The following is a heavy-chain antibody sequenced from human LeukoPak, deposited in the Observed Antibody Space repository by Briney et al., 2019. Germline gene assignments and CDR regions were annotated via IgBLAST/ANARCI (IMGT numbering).Heavy chain of an antibody. D-gene: IGHD3-3*01. Sequence: GGSLRLSCAASGFTFNSYWMSWVRQAPGKGLEWVANIKQDGSEKYYVDSVKGRFTISRDNAKNSLYLQMNSLRAEDTAVYYCARDTHYDFWSGYLGTYDYWGQGTLVTVSS. CDR2: IKQDGSEK. J-gene: IGHJ4*02. V-gene: IGHV3-7*01. CDR1: GFTFNSYW. CDR3: ARDTHYDFWSGYLGTYDY.